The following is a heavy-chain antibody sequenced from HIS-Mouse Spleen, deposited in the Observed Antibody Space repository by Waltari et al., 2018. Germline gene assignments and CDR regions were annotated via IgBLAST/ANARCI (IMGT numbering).Heavy chain of an antibody. V-gene: IGHV3-30-3*01. J-gene: IGHJ4*02. D-gene: IGHD7-27*01. CDR2: ISYDGSNK. CDR1: GFTFSSYA. Sequence: QVQLVESGGGVVQPGRSLSLSCAASGFTFSSYAMHWVRQAPGKGLEWVAVISYDGSNKYYADSVKGRFTISRDNSKNTLYLQMNSLRAEDTAVYYCARDRLGIDYWGQGTLVTVSS. CDR3: ARDRLGIDY.